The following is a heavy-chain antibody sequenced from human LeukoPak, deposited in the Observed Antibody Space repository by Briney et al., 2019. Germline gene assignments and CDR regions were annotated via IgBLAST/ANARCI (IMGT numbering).Heavy chain of an antibody. V-gene: IGHV3-66*01. CDR2: IYSGGST. D-gene: IGHD3-10*01. CDR3: ARDPARGNGAFDI. J-gene: IGHJ3*02. CDR1: GFTVSSNY. Sequence: PGGSLRLSCAASGFTVSSNYMSWVRQAPGKGLEWVSVIYSGGSTYYADSVKGRFTISRDNSKNTLYLQMNSLRAEDTAVYYCARDPARGNGAFDIWGQGTMVTVSS.